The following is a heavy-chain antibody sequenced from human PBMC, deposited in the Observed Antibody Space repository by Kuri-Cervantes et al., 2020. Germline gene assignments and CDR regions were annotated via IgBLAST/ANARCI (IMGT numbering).Heavy chain of an antibody. CDR3: AKDLVIGGAY. J-gene: IGHJ4*02. Sequence: GGSLRPPCAASGFTSGSYDLHWFRKAPGKGLEGVAVISYDGSNKYYADSVKGRFTTPRDNSKNTLFLQMNSLRVEDTAVYYCAKDLVIGGAYWGQGTLVTVSS. V-gene: IGHV3-30*18. CDR2: ISYDGSNK. D-gene: IGHD3-16*01. CDR1: GFTSGSYD.